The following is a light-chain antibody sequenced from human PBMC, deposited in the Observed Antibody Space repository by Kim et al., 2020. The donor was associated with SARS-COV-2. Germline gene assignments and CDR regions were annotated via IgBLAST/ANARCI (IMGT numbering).Light chain of an antibody. CDR2: GAS. V-gene: IGKV3-20*01. CDR1: QPFISSSY. CDR3: HQFGSSPIT. J-gene: IGKJ5*01. Sequence: EVVLTQSPGTLSLSLGETATLSCRASQPFISSSYLAWYQQKPGQSPRLLIYGASTRATGIPDRFSGSGSGTDFTLTINRLEPEDFAVYYCHQFGSSPITFGQGTRLEIK.